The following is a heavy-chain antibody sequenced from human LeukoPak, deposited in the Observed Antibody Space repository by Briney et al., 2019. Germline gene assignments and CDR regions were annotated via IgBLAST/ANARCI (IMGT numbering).Heavy chain of an antibody. CDR1: GFTFSSYA. CDR3: ARDRFDY. J-gene: IGHJ4*02. V-gene: IGHV3-23*01. Sequence: PGGSLRLSCAASGFTFSSYAMSWVRQAPGKGLECISGFSGSGGSTYYADSVKGRFTISRDNSKNTLYLQMNSLRAEDTAVYYCARDRFDYWGQGTLVTVSS. CDR2: FSGSGGST.